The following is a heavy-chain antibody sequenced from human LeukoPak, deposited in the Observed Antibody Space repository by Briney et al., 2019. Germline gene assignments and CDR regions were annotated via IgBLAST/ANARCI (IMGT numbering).Heavy chain of an antibody. D-gene: IGHD3-22*01. J-gene: IGHJ6*02. CDR3: AENYYDSSGYFLRSDV. V-gene: IGHV1-69*04. CDR1: GGTFSSYA. Sequence: SVKVSCKPSGGTFSSYAISWVRQAPGQGLDWVGRIIPILGIANYAQKFQGRVTITADKSTSTAYMELSSLRSEDTAVYYCAENYYDSSGYFLRSDVWGQGTTVTVSS. CDR2: IIPILGIA.